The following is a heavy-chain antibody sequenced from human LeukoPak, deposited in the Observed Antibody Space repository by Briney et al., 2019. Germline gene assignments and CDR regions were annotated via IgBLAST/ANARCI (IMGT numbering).Heavy chain of an antibody. V-gene: IGHV3-30*18. CDR1: GFTFSSYG. D-gene: IGHD6-19*01. J-gene: IGHJ4*02. Sequence: PGGSLRLSCAASGFTFSSYGMHWVRQAPGKGLEWVAVISYDGSNKYYADSVKGRFTISRDNSKNTLYLQMNSLRAEDTAVYYRAKDWQMGLEYSSGWWFDYWGQGTLVTVSS. CDR2: ISYDGSNK. CDR3: AKDWQMGLEYSSGWWFDY.